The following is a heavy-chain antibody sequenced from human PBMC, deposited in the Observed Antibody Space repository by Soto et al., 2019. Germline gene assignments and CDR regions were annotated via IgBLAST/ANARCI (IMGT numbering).Heavy chain of an antibody. CDR2: ISDDGPTA. CDR3: ARGPRVSSTGTGAH. J-gene: IGHJ4*01. CDR1: GFTFSAYW. V-gene: IGHV3-74*01. Sequence: GGSLRLSCSVSGFTFSAYWMHWVRQVPGKGLTWVSRISDDGPTATYADSVKGRFVISRDNAKNSLYLEMNTLRADDSGLYYCARGPRVSSTGTGAHWGQGTLVTVSS. D-gene: IGHD1-1*01.